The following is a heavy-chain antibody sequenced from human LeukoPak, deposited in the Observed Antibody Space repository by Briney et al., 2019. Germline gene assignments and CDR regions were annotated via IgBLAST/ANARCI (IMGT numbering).Heavy chain of an antibody. J-gene: IGHJ4*02. Sequence: ASXXVSCKASGYTFTGYYMHWVRQAPGQGREWMGRINPNSGGTNYAQKFQGRVTMTRDTSISTAYMELSRLRSDDTAVYYCARDPYYYDSSGYFPFDYWGQGTLVTVSS. CDR1: GYTFTGYY. D-gene: IGHD3-22*01. CDR3: ARDPYYYDSSGYFPFDY. CDR2: INPNSGGT. V-gene: IGHV1-2*06.